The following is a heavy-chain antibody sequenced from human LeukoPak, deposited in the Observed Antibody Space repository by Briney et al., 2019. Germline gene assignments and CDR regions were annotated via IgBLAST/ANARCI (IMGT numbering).Heavy chain of an antibody. CDR3: VRDSVSMVRGVIINYYGMDV. CDR2: TYYKSKWYN. Sequence: SQTLSLTCAISGDSVSSNSAAWNWIRQSPSRGLEWLGMTYYKSKWYNDYAVSVKSRITINPDTSNNQFSLQLNSVTPEDTAVYYCVRDSVSMVRGVIINYYGMDVWGQGTTVTVSS. CDR1: GDSVSSNSAA. D-gene: IGHD3-10*01. V-gene: IGHV6-1*01. J-gene: IGHJ6*02.